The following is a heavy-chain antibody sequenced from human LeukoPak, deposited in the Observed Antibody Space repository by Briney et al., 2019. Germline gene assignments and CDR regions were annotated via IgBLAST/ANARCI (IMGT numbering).Heavy chain of an antibody. V-gene: IGHV4-39*01. CDR2: IYYSGST. CDR3: ARQAGASDY. CDR1: GGSISSSSYY. D-gene: IGHD1-26*01. Sequence: SETLSLTCTVSGGSISSSSYYWGWIRQPPGKGLEWIGSIYYSGSTYYNPSLKRRVTISVDTSKNQFSLKLSSVTAADTAVYYCARQAGASDYWGQGTLVTVSS. J-gene: IGHJ4*02.